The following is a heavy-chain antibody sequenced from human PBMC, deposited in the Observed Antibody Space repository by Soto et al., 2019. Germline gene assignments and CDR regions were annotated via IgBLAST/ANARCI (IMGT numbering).Heavy chain of an antibody. CDR3: ARMGRDGPQGRRPAPTG. CDR1: GGTFSSYA. D-gene: IGHD3-9*01. Sequence: QVQLVQSGAEVKKPGSSVKVSCKASGGTFSSYAISWVRQAPGQGLEWMGGIIPIFGTANYAQKFQGRVTITADESTITAYMELSSLRSEDTAVYYCARMGRDGPQGRRPAPTGWGQGTLVTVSS. V-gene: IGHV1-69*12. J-gene: IGHJ4*02. CDR2: IIPIFGTA.